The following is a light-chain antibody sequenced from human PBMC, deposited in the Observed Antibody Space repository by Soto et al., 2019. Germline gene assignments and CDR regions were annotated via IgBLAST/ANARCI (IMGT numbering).Light chain of an antibody. CDR3: QQYNSYSYT. CDR2: GAS. CDR1: QTISSW. Sequence: DIQMTQSPSTLSGSVGDRVTITCRASQTISSWLAWYQQKPGKAPKLLIYGASSLQTGVPSRFSGSGSGTEFTLTIGSLQPDDFATYYCQQYNSYSYTFGQGTKVDIK. V-gene: IGKV1-5*01. J-gene: IGKJ2*01.